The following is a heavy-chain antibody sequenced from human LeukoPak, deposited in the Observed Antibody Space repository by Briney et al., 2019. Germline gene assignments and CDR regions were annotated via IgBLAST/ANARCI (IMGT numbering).Heavy chain of an antibody. CDR2: IIPIFGKA. D-gene: IGHD4-17*01. CDR1: GGTFSSYA. CDR3: ARVGATVTTDWYFDL. J-gene: IGHJ2*01. Sequence: SVKVSCKASGGTFSSYAISWVRQAPGQGLEWMGRIIPIFGKANYAQKFQGRVTITTDESTSTAYMELSSLRSEDTAVYYCARVGATVTTDWYFDLWGRGTLVTVSS. V-gene: IGHV1-69*05.